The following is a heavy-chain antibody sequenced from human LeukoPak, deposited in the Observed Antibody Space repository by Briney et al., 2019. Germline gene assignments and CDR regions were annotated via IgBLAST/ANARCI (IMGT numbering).Heavy chain of an antibody. CDR1: GFAFSSYG. V-gene: IGHV3-30*02. CDR3: AKTQNQWLGTFDY. Sequence: PGGSLRLSCAASGFAFSSYGMHWVRQAPGKGLEWVAFIRFDGSDKYYADPVKGRFTISRDNSKNTLYLQMNSLRAEDTAVYYCAKTQNQWLGTFDYWGQGTLVTVSS. CDR2: IRFDGSDK. D-gene: IGHD6-19*01. J-gene: IGHJ4*02.